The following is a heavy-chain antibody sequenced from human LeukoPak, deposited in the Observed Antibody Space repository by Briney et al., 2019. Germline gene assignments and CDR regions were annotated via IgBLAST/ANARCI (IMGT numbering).Heavy chain of an antibody. D-gene: IGHD6-19*01. V-gene: IGHV4-4*02. CDR2: IYHSGST. Sequence: SETLPLTCAVSGGSIGSGNWWSWVRQPPGKGLEWIGEIYHSGSTNYNSSLKSRVTISVDKSKNQFSLKLSSVTAADTAMYYCARGGTTVAGTFWFDPWGQGTLVTVSS. CDR1: GGSIGSGNW. CDR3: ARGGTTVAGTFWFDP. J-gene: IGHJ5*02.